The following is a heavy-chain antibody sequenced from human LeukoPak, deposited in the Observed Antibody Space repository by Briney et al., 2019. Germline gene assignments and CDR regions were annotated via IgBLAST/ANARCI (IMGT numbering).Heavy chain of an antibody. CDR3: ARDRLFVYDLDAFDI. D-gene: IGHD5/OR15-5a*01. CDR2: ISYDGSNK. CDR1: GFTFSSYG. V-gene: IGHV3-30*19. Sequence: PGRSLRLSCAASGFTFSSYGMHWVRQAPGKGLEWVAVISYDGSNKYYADSVKGRFTISRDNSKNTLYLQMNSLRAEDTAVYYCARDRLFVYDLDAFDIWGQGTMVTVSS. J-gene: IGHJ3*02.